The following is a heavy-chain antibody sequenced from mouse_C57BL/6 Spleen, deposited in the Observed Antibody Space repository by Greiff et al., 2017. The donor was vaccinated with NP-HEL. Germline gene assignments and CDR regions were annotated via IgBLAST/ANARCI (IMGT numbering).Heavy chain of an antibody. D-gene: IGHD4-1*01. Sequence: QVQLQQSGPGLVQPSQSLSITCTVSGFSLTSYGVHWVRQSPGKGLEWLGVIWRGGSTDYNAAFMSRLSTNKDNSKSHVFFKMNSLQADDTAIYYGAKSPPSGKKEPGWFAYWGQGTLVTVSA. CDR1: GFSLTSYG. V-gene: IGHV2-5*01. J-gene: IGHJ3*01. CDR3: AKSPPSGKKEPGWFAY. CDR2: IWRGGST.